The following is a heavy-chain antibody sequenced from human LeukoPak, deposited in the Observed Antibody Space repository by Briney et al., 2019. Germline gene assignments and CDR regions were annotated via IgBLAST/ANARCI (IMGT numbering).Heavy chain of an antibody. Sequence: SETLSLTCAVSGYSISSRNWWGWVRQPPGKGLEWIGYHHHDGRIHYNPSLKSRVSLSLDTPKNQFSLTVTSVTAVDTAVYYCARNPEIAAFEDWGQGTLVTVAS. CDR2: HHHDGRI. CDR3: ARNPEIAAFED. V-gene: IGHV4-28*05. CDR1: GYSISSRNW. J-gene: IGHJ4*02. D-gene: IGHD1-14*01.